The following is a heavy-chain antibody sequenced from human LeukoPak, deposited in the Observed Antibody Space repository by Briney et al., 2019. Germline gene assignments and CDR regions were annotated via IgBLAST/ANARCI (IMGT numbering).Heavy chain of an antibody. J-gene: IGHJ4*02. CDR1: GFTFSSYA. D-gene: IGHD4-17*01. CDR3: AKPGRYGDYHNFDY. CDR2: ISGSGGST. Sequence: GGSLRLSCAASGFTFSSYAMSWVRQAPGKGLEWVSTISGSGGSTYYADSVKGRFTISRDNSKNTLYLQMNSLTAEDTAVYYCAKPGRYGDYHNFDYWGQGTLVTVSS. V-gene: IGHV3-23*01.